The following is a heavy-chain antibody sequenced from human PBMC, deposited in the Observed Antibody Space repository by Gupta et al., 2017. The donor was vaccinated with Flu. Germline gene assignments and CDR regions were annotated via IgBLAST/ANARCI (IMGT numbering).Heavy chain of an antibody. D-gene: IGHD3-3*01. Sequence: PGKALEWLAHISSNDEKSYSTSLKSRLTISKDNSKSQVVLTMTNMDPVDTATYYCARMGTYSDFWSGFFVEGYYFDFWGQGILVTVSS. V-gene: IGHV2-26*02. CDR2: ISSNDEK. CDR3: ARMGTYSDFWSGFFVEGYYFDF. J-gene: IGHJ4*02.